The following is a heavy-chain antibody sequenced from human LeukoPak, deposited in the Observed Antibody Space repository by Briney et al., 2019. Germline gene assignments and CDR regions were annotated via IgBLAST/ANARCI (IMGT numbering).Heavy chain of an antibody. CDR3: ARGSYDYYDPYAFDI. D-gene: IGHD3-3*01. Sequence: GESPRLSCAASVCTFSSYWMSWVHKAPWKGLEWVANIKQDGSEKYYVDSVKGRFTISRDNAKNSLYLQMNSLRAEDTAVYYCARGSYDYYDPYAFDIWGQGTMVTVSS. CDR1: VCTFSSYW. CDR2: IKQDGSEK. J-gene: IGHJ3*02. V-gene: IGHV3-7*01.